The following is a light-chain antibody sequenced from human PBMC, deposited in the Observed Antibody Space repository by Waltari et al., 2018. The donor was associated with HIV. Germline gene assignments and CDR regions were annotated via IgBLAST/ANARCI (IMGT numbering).Light chain of an antibody. J-gene: IGLJ2*01. CDR3: QSYDITLSAAVV. Sequence: QSVLTQPPSVSGAPGQRVTISCTGSTSNIGADYDVHWYQQIPGTAPKLLISGNKNRPSAGPDRSSACKSGTSASLTITGLQAEDEADYFCQSYDITLSAAVVFGGGTKLTVL. V-gene: IGLV1-40*01. CDR2: GNK. CDR1: TSNIGADYD.